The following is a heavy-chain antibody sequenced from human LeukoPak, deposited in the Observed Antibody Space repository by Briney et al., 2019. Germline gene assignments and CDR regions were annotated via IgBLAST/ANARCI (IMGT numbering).Heavy chain of an antibody. J-gene: IGHJ4*02. CDR2: IIPIFGTA. CDR3: ARSGYSYGYLYRLPFDY. CDR1: GGTFSSYA. D-gene: IGHD5-18*01. Sequence: ASVKVSCKASGGTFSSYAISWVRQAPGRGLEWMGGIIPIFGTANYAQKFQGRVTITADESTSTAYMELSSLRSEDTAVYYCARSGYSYGYLYRLPFDYWGQGTLVTVSS. V-gene: IGHV1-69*01.